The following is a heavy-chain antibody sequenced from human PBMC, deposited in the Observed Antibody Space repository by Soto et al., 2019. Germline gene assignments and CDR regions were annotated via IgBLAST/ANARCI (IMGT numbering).Heavy chain of an antibody. V-gene: IGHV1-18*01. CDR3: ARESVNSKSWYVADY. CDR2: ISAYNGNT. J-gene: IGHJ4*02. Sequence: ASVKVSCKTSGYTFINHGVSWVRQAPGQGLEWMGWISAYNGNTKFAQRVQDRLTMTRDTATTTFYMELRSLTSDDTGVYFCARESVNSKSWYVADYWGQGTLVTVS. D-gene: IGHD6-13*01. CDR1: GYTFINHG.